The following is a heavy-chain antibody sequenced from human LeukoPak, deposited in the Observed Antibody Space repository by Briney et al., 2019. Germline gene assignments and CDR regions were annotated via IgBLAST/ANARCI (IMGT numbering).Heavy chain of an antibody. CDR3: AKVLNYYRPVDAFDI. CDR1: GFTFSSYA. Sequence: PGGSLRLSCAASGFTFSSYAMHWVRQAPGKGLEWVAVISYDGSNKYYADSVKGRFTISRDNSKNTLYLQMNSLRAEDTAVYYCAKVLNYYRPVDAFDIWGQGTMVTVSS. CDR2: ISYDGSNK. D-gene: IGHD3-10*01. J-gene: IGHJ3*02. V-gene: IGHV3-30-3*01.